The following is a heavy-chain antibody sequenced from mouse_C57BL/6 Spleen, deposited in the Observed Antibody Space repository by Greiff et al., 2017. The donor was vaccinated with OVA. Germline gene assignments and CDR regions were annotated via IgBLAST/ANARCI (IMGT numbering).Heavy chain of an antibody. CDR1: GYAFSSSW. V-gene: IGHV1-82*01. CDR3: ARSPHDYYGRESYFDY. D-gene: IGHD1-1*01. CDR2: IYPGDGDT. J-gene: IGHJ2*01. Sequence: QVQLQQSGPELVKPGASVKISCKASGYAFSSSWMNWVKQRPGKGLEWIGRIYPGDGDTNYNGKFKGKATLTADKSSSTAYMQLSSLTSEDSAVYFCARSPHDYYGRESYFDYWGQGTTLTVSS.